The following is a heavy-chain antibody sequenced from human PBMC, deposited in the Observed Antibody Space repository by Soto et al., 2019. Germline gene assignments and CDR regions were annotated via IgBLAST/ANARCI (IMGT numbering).Heavy chain of an antibody. Sequence: PSETLSLTCTVSGGSISSGGYYWSWIRQHPGKGLEWIGYIYYSGSTYYNPSLKSRVTISVDTSKNQFSLKLSSVTAADTAVYYCAVDAGFWSGQGWFDPWGQGTLVTVSS. V-gene: IGHV4-31*03. D-gene: IGHD3-3*01. CDR3: AVDAGFWSGQGWFDP. J-gene: IGHJ5*02. CDR1: GGSISSGGYY. CDR2: IYYSGST.